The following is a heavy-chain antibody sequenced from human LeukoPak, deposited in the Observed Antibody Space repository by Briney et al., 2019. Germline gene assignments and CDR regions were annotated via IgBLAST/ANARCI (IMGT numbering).Heavy chain of an antibody. D-gene: IGHD6-6*01. Sequence: GESLKISCKGAGYTFTSYWIAWVRQMPGKGLEWMGVIYPGDSDTRYSPSFQGQVTISADKSISTAYLQWSSLKASDTAIYYCARAEIIEARPVWFDYWGQGALVTVSS. J-gene: IGHJ4*02. CDR2: IYPGDSDT. V-gene: IGHV5-51*01. CDR1: GYTFTSYW. CDR3: ARAEIIEARPVWFDY.